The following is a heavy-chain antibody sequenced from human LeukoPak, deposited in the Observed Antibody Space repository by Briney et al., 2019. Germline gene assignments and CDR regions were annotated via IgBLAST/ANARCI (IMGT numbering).Heavy chain of an antibody. Sequence: SETLSLTCTVSGGSISSYYWSWIRQPPGKGLEWIGYIYTSESTNYNPSTKSRVTISVDTSKNQFSLKLSSETAADTAVYYCARFRQSWYNWNYEGRWFDPWGQGTLVTVSS. D-gene: IGHD1-7*01. V-gene: IGHV4-4*09. J-gene: IGHJ5*02. CDR1: GGSISSYY. CDR2: IYTSEST. CDR3: ARFRQSWYNWNYEGRWFDP.